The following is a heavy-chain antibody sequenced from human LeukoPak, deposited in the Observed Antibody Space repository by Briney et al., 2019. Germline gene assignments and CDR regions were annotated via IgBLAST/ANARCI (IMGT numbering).Heavy chain of an antibody. CDR2: ISSSGGTI. CDR3: ARHGNIVVVPAASKAFDI. CDR1: GFTFSGYY. D-gene: IGHD2-2*01. V-gene: IGHV3-11*04. J-gene: IGHJ3*02. Sequence: GGSLRLSCAASGFTFSGYYMSWIRQAPGKGLEWVSYISSSGGTIYYADSVKGRFTISRDNAKNSLYLQMNSLRAEDTAVYYCARHGNIVVVPAASKAFDIWGQGTMVTVSS.